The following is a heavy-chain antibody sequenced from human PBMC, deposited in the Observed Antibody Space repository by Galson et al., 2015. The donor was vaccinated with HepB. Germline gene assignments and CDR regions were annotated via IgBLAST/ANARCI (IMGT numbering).Heavy chain of an antibody. CDR2: ISSSSSYI. V-gene: IGHV3-21*01. Sequence: SLRLSCAASGFTFSSYSMNWVRQAPGKGLEWVSSISSSSSYIYYADSVKGRFTISRDNAKNSLYLQMNSLRAEDTAVYYCARDGGAYYYDSSGYPVDYWGQGTLVTVSS. CDR1: GFTFSSYS. D-gene: IGHD3-22*01. J-gene: IGHJ4*02. CDR3: ARDGGAYYYDSSGYPVDY.